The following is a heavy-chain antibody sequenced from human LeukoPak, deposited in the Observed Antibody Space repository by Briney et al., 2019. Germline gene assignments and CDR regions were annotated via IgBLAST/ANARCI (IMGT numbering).Heavy chain of an antibody. J-gene: IGHJ4*02. V-gene: IGHV1-18*01. D-gene: IGHD3-3*01. CDR3: ARCAAVLRFLEWVPESGLFDY. CDR2: ISAYNGNT. CDR1: GYSFTSYG. Sequence: ASVKVSCKASGYSFTSYGISWVRQAPGQGLEWMRWISAYNGNTNYAQKLQGRVTMTTDTSTSTAYMELRSLRSDDAAVYYCARCAAVLRFLEWVPESGLFDYWGQGTLVTVSS.